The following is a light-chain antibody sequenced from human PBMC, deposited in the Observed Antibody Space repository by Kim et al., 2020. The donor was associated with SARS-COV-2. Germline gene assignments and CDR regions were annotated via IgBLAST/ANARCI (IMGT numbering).Light chain of an antibody. CDR2: AAS. J-gene: IGKJ1*01. CDR3: LQDYNYLRT. V-gene: IGKV1-6*01. Sequence: AIQMTQSPSALSASIGDRVTITCRASQGIRNELGWYQQKPGRAPKLLIYAASSLQSGVPSRFSGSGSGTDFTLTISSLQPEDFATYYCLQDYNYLRTFGQGTKVDIK. CDR1: QGIRNE.